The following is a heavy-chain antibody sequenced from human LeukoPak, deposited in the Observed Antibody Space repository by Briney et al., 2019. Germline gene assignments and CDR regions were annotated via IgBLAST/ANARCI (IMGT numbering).Heavy chain of an antibody. CDR3: AKQLPWEPDAFDI. CDR2: IYSTGDT. CDR1: GGSISGFY. D-gene: IGHD1-26*01. V-gene: IGHV4-59*08. Sequence: SETLSLTCTVSGGSISGFYWSWIRQPPGKGLEWIGYIYSTGDTNSDPSLKSRVTVSLDTSKNQVSLRLSSVTAADTAVYYCAKQLPWEPDAFDIWGQGTMVTVSS. J-gene: IGHJ3*02.